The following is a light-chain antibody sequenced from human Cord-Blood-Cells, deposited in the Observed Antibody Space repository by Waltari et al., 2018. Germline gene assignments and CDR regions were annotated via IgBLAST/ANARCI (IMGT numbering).Light chain of an antibody. Sequence: DIQMTQSPSSLSASVGDRVTSTCRASQSISSYLNWYQQKPGKAPKLLIYAAPSLQSGVPSRFSGSGSGTDFTLTISSLQPEDFATYYCQQSYSTRYSFGQGTKLEIK. J-gene: IGKJ2*03. CDR2: AAP. CDR1: QSISSY. CDR3: QQSYSTRYS. V-gene: IGKV1-39*01.